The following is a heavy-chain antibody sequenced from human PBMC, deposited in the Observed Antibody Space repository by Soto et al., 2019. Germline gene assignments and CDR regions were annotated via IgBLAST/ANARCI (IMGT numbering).Heavy chain of an antibody. CDR2: FDPEDGET. D-gene: IGHD6-13*01. CDR1: GYTLTELS. J-gene: IGHJ4*02. V-gene: IGHV1-24*01. Sequence: ASVKVSCKVSGYTLTELSMHWVRQAPGKGLEWMGGFDPEDGETIYAQKFQGRVTMTEDTSTDTAYMELSSLRSEDTAVYYCATGGDIAADGTYFDYWGQGTLVTVSS. CDR3: ATGGDIAADGTYFDY.